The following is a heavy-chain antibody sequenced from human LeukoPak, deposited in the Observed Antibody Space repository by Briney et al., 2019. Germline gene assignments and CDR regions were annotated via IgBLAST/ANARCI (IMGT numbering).Heavy chain of an antibody. V-gene: IGHV4-38-2*02. CDR1: GYSISSGYY. J-gene: IGHJ3*02. CDR2: IYHSGST. Sequence: SETLSLTCTVSGYSISSGYYWGWIRQPPGKGLEWIGSIYHSGSTYYNPSLKSRVTISVDTSKNQFSLKLSSVTAADTAVYYCASIMVRGVEDAFDIWGQGTMVTVSS. CDR3: ASIMVRGVEDAFDI. D-gene: IGHD3-10*01.